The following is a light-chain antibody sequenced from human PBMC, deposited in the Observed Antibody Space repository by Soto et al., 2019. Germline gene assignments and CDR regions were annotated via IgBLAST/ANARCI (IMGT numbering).Light chain of an antibody. CDR1: QSVSSSY. Sequence: ELLLRQSPGTLSFSPGERATLSCRASQSVSSSYLAWYQQKPGQAPRLLIYQTSARATGIPGRFSGSGSGTDFTLTISRLEPEDFAVYYCQQYGSSGTFGQGTKVDI. J-gene: IGKJ1*01. V-gene: IGKV3-20*01. CDR2: QTS. CDR3: QQYGSSGT.